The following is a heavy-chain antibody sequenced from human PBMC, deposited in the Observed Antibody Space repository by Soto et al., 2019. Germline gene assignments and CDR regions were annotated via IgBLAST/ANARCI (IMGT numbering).Heavy chain of an antibody. CDR2: IYAGTIT. CDR3: ARIPYDNGGTIFDY. V-gene: IGHV3-53*01. J-gene: IGHJ4*02. Sequence: PGGSLRLSCAVSGITVSSYYMSWVRQAAGKGLEWVSVIYAGTITYYADSVKGRFTIYRDNPKNTLNLEMNSLRVEDTAVYYCARIPYDNGGTIFDYWGQGTLVTVSS. CDR1: GITVSSYY. D-gene: IGHD3-22*01.